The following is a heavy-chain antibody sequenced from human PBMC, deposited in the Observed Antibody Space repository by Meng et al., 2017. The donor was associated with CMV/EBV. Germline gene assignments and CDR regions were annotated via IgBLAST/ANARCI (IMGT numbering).Heavy chain of an antibody. J-gene: IGHJ6*02. Sequence: LSLSCAASGFTFSRFGMHWVRQAPGKGLEWVSYIFFDGNKTYYADSVRGRFTILRDVSGTTLYLQMNSLRAEDAAVYYCAKDYYYYAMDVWGLGSTVTVSS. CDR3: AKDYYYYAMDV. V-gene: IGHV3-30*02. CDR1: GFTFSRFG. CDR2: IFFDGNKT.